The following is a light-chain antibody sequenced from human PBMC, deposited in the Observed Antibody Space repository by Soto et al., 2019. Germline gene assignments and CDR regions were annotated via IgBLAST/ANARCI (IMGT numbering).Light chain of an antibody. V-gene: IGLV1-51*01. CDR2: DNH. CDR3: GTRDSIATCVV. CDR1: SSNIGDNS. Sequence: QSVLTQPPSMSAAPGEKVTISCSGSSSNIGDNSVSWYQQLQGTAPKVLIYDNHKRPSGVPDRISGSKSGTSATLGITGLQTGDEADYYCGTRDSIATCVVFGGGTKLTVL. J-gene: IGLJ2*01.